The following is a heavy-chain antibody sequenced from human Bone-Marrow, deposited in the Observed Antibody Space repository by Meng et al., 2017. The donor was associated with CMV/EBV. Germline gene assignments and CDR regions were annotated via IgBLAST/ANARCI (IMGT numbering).Heavy chain of an antibody. Sequence: GGSLRLSCTASGFTFDDYAMHWVRQAPEKGLEWVSGINWNSGSIGYADSVRGRFTISRDNAKNSLYLQMNSLRAEDTAVYYCAKSWDGMDVWGQGTTVTVSS. CDR1: GFTFDDYA. D-gene: IGHD6-13*01. J-gene: IGHJ6*02. V-gene: IGHV3-9*01. CDR2: INWNSGSI. CDR3: AKSWDGMDV.